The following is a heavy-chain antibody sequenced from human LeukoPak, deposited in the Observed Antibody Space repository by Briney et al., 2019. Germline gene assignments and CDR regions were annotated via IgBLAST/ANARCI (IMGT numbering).Heavy chain of an antibody. D-gene: IGHD3-10*01. J-gene: IGHJ4*02. V-gene: IGHV3-23*01. CDR2: INNGGGGT. Sequence: GGSLRLSCQASGFIFTDYAMSWVRQALGKGLEWVSSINNGGGGTFFADSVKGRFTISRDDSRGMVYLQMNSLSAEDTAVYYCARSGLATCHYWGRGPWSPSPQ. CDR1: GFIFTDYA. CDR3: ARSGLATCHY.